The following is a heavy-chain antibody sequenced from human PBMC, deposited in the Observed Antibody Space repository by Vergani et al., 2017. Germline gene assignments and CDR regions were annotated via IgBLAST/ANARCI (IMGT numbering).Heavy chain of an antibody. CDR1: GFTLSEYG. CDR3: AKSDIVVVVAPAY. V-gene: IGHV3-30*02. CDR2: LRSDGTTK. J-gene: IGHJ4*02. D-gene: IGHD2-15*01. Sequence: QVQLVESGGDVVQPGGSLRLSCAASGFTLSEYGIHWVRQAPGKGPDWVAFLRSDGTTKYYEDSVKGRFTISRDISKNTLYLQMNSLRAEDTAVYYCAKSDIVVVVAPAYWGQGTLVTVSS.